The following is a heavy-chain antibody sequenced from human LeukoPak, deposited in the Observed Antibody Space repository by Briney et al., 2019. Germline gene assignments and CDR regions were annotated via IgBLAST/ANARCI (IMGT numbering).Heavy chain of an antibody. V-gene: IGHV3-23*01. CDR1: GFTFSSYW. J-gene: IGHJ4*02. Sequence: GGSLRLSCAASGFTFSSYWMSWVRQAPGKGLEWVSSISASGGNTYYADSLKGRFSISRDHSKNTLYSQMNSLRAEDTAVDYCAKGGQWLAFFDYWGQGTLVTVSS. CDR2: ISASGGNT. CDR3: AKGGQWLAFFDY. D-gene: IGHD6-19*01.